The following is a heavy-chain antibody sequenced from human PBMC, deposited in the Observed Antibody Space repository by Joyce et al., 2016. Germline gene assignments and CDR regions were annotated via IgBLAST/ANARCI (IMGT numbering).Heavy chain of an antibody. V-gene: IGHV1-69*01. CDR3: ARGRGDDFWSGYYGSIDY. CDR1: GDIFNAYG. D-gene: IGHD3-3*01. Sequence: QVQLEQSGAEVKKPGSSVKVSCKTSGDIFNAYGINWGRQAPGQGLEWLGGIVPMSATTDYAQKFRGRLTSSAHEPMSTVYMELSSLRSDDTGTYYCARGRGDDFWSGYYGSIDYWGQGTLVSVSS. CDR2: IVPMSATT. J-gene: IGHJ4*02.